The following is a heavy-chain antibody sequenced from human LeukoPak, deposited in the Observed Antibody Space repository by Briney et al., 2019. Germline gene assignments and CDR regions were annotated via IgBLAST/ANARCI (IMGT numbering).Heavy chain of an antibody. CDR2: IGTAGDT. J-gene: IGHJ4*02. CDR3: ARASYDSSGYGFVYYFDY. CDR1: GFTFSSYD. V-gene: IGHV3-13*01. D-gene: IGHD3-22*01. Sequence: GGSLRLSCAASGFTFSSYDMHWVRQATGKGLEWVSVIGTAGDTYYPGSVKGRFTISRENAKNSLYLQMNSLRAGDTAVYYCARASYDSSGYGFVYYFDYWGQGTLVTVSS.